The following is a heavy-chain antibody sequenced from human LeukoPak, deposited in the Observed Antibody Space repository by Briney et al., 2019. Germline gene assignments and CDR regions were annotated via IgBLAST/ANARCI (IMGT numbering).Heavy chain of an antibody. CDR3: TREGDILTGYYHYYYYDMDV. D-gene: IGHD3-9*01. V-gene: IGHV3-30-3*01. CDR1: GFTFSSYA. CDR2: ISYDGSNK. Sequence: GGSLRLSCAASGFTFSSYAMHWVRQAPGKGLEWVAVISYDGSNKYYADSVKGRFTISRDNSKNTLYLQMNSLRAEDTAVYYCTREGDILTGYYHYYYYDMDVWGQGTTVTVSS. J-gene: IGHJ6*02.